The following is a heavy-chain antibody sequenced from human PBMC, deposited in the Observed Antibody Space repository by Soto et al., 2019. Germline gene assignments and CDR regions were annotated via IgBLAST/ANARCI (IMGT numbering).Heavy chain of an antibody. CDR3: ARDGEYGSSEQFDY. D-gene: IGHD4-17*01. CDR1: GGTFSSNA. Sequence: QVQLVQSGAEVTKPGSSVKVSCKASGGTFSSNAISWVRQAPGQGLEWMGRIIPILGITNYAQKFQGRVTITADKSTSTAYMELSSLRSDDTAVYYCARDGEYGSSEQFDYWGQGTLVTVSS. CDR2: IIPILGIT. J-gene: IGHJ4*02. V-gene: IGHV1-69*04.